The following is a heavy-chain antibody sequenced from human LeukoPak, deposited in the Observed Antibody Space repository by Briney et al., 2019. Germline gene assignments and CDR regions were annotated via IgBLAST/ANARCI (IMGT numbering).Heavy chain of an antibody. CDR2: ISHTGSVI. Sequence: PGGSLRLSCAASGSTFSIHSMNWVRQAPGKGLEWVSYISHTGSVIYYADSVKGRFTISRDNANNSLYLQMNSLRAEDTAVYYCARNLSSADYWGQGTLVTVSS. V-gene: IGHV3-48*04. D-gene: IGHD3-16*02. J-gene: IGHJ4*02. CDR3: ARNLSSADY. CDR1: GSTFSIHS.